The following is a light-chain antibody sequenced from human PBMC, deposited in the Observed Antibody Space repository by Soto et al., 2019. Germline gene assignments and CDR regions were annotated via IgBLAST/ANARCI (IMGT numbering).Light chain of an antibody. V-gene: IGKV1-39*01. J-gene: IGKJ1*01. CDR1: QSISSY. CDR2: AAS. CDR3: QQSYSTYWT. Sequence: DLHMSQSQSRLSAAVGARVTTTSRASQSISSYLNWYQQKPGKAPKLLIYAASSLQSGVPSRFSGSGSGTDFTLTISSLQPEDFATYYCQQSYSTYWTFGQGTKVDIK.